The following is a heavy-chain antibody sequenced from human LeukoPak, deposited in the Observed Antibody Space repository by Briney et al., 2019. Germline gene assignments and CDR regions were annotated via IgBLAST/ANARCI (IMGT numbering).Heavy chain of an antibody. D-gene: IGHD3-10*01. V-gene: IGHV4-34*01. CDR2: INHSGST. CDR3: ARGGYSNSPKRITMVRGVITY. J-gene: IGHJ4*02. Sequence: PSETLSLTCAVYGGSFSGYYRSWIRQPPGKGLEWIGEINHSGSTNYNPSLKSRVTISVDTSKNQFSLKLSSVTAADTAVYYCARGGYSNSPKRITMVRGVITYWGQGTPVTVSS. CDR1: GGSFSGYY.